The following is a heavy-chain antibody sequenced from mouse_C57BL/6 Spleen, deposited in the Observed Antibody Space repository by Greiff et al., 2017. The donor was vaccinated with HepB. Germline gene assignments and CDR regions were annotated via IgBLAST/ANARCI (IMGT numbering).Heavy chain of an antibody. V-gene: IGHV1-61*01. J-gene: IGHJ3*01. D-gene: IGHD1-1*01. CDR1: GYTFTSYW. Sequence: VQLQQPGAELVRPGSSVKLSCKASGYTFTSYWMDWVKQRPGQGLEWIGNIYPSDSETHYNQKFKDKATLTVDKSSSTAYMQLSSLTSEDSAVYYCARFGTTRTWFAYWGQGTLVTVSA. CDR2: IYPSDSET. CDR3: ARFGTTRTWFAY.